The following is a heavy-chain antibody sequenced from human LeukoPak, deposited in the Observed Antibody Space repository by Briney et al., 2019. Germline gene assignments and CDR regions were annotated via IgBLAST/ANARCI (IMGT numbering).Heavy chain of an antibody. J-gene: IGHJ4*02. CDR3: ARTYYYGSGTYGQVDY. D-gene: IGHD3-10*01. CDR2: IYPGDSDT. Sequence: GESLKISCKGSGYSFTSYWIGWVRQMPGKGLEWMGIIYPGDSDTRYSPSFQGQVTISADKSISTAYLQWSSLKASDTAMYYCARTYYYGSGTYGQVDYWGQGTLVTVSS. CDR1: GYSFTSYW. V-gene: IGHV5-51*01.